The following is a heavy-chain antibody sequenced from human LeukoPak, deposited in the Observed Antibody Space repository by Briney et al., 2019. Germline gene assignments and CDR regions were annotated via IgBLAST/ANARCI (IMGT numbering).Heavy chain of an antibody. CDR3: AKRADGDEDY. D-gene: IGHD4-17*01. Sequence: GGSLRLSCAGSGFTFSNYWMNWVRQAPGKGLEWVANIKEDGSAKSYVDSVKGRFTISRDNSKNTLYLQMNSLRAEDTAVYYCAKRADGDEDYWGQGTLVTVSS. V-gene: IGHV3-7*03. CDR2: IKEDGSAK. CDR1: GFTFSNYW. J-gene: IGHJ4*02.